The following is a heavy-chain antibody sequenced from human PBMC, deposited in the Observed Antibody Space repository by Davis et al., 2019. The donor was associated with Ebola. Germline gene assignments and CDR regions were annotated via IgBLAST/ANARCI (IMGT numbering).Heavy chain of an antibody. Sequence: SETLSLTCTVSGGSISSYYWSWIRQPPGKGLEWIGEINHSGSTNYNPSLKSRVTISVDTSKNQFSLKLSSVTAVDTAVYYCARQVGSGSYYRARYYYYGMDVWGQGTTVTVSS. J-gene: IGHJ6*02. V-gene: IGHV4-34*01. CDR1: GGSISSYY. CDR3: ARQVGSGSYYRARYYYYGMDV. CDR2: INHSGST. D-gene: IGHD3-10*01.